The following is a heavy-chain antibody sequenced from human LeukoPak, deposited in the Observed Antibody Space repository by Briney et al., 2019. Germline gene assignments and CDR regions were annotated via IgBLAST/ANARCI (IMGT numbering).Heavy chain of an antibody. CDR1: GFTFTTYA. D-gene: IGHD3-9*01. V-gene: IGHV3-23*01. Sequence: GGSLRLSCAASGFTFTTYAMTWVRQAPGKGLEWVSVISASGTAHYADSMKGRFTISRDNSKNTVYLQLNSLRPEDTAVYYCAKARVTTGYYMQVDYGAQGTLVTVSS. CDR3: AKARVTTGYYMQVDY. CDR2: ISASGTA. J-gene: IGHJ4*02.